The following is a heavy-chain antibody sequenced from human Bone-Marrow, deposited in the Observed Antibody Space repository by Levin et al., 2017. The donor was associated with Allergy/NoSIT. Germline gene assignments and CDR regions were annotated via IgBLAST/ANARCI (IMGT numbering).Heavy chain of an antibody. Sequence: PGGSLRLSCAASGFIFSNFGMTWVRQAPGKGLEWISYISGGSTNTDYADSVRGRFTISRDNAKNSLLLQMNSLRDEDTAIYYCTRAAWGSSTSSTYDPWGQGTLVTVSS. D-gene: IGHD2-2*01. J-gene: IGHJ5*02. CDR2: ISGGSTNT. CDR3: TRAAWGSSTSSTYDP. CDR1: GFIFSNFG. V-gene: IGHV3-48*02.